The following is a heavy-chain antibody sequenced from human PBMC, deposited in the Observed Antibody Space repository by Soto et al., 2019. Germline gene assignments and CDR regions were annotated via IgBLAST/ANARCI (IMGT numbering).Heavy chain of an antibody. CDR3: ARVWGYAFDY. CDR2: IYHSGST. CDR1: GGSISSGGYS. J-gene: IGHJ4*02. Sequence: SETLSLTCAVSGGSISSGGYSWSWTRQPPGKGLEWIGYIYHSGSTNYNPSLKSRVTISVDTSKNQFSLKLSSVTAADTAVYYCARVWGYAFDYWGQGTLVTVSS. V-gene: IGHV4-30-2*01. D-gene: IGHD3-16*01.